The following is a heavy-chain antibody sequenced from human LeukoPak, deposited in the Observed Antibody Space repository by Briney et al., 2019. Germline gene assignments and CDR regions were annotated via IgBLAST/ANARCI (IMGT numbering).Heavy chain of an antibody. CDR1: GGSFIGYY. D-gene: IGHD5-18*01. CDR2: INHSGST. V-gene: IGHV4-34*01. CDR3: ARAGPQRTWIQLWLYRDEVDGDYYYMDV. Sequence: SETLSLTCAVYGGSFIGYYWSWIRQPPGKGLEWIGEINHSGSTNYNPSRKSRVTISVDTSKNQFSLKLSSVTAADTAVYYCARAGPQRTWIQLWLYRDEVDGDYYYMDVWGKGTTVTVSS. J-gene: IGHJ6*03.